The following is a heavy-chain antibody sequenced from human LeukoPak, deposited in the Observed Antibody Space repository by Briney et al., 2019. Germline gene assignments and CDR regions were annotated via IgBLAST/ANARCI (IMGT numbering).Heavy chain of an antibody. CDR3: ATLRGGSRMAFDI. Sequence: PSETLSLTCTVSGGSISRYYWSWIRQPPGKELEWIGYIYYSGSTNYNPSHKRRVIISVDTSKNQFSLKLSSVTAADTAVYYCATLRGGSRMAFDIWGQGTVVTVSS. V-gene: IGHV4-59*08. CDR2: IYYSGST. D-gene: IGHD3-16*01. J-gene: IGHJ3*02. CDR1: GGSISRYY.